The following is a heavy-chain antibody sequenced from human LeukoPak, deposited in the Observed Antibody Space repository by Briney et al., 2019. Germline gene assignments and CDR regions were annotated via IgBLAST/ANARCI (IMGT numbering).Heavy chain of an antibody. V-gene: IGHV4-39*07. CDR1: GGSISSGNYF. CDR3: ARERHASDWRPLDS. Sequence: PSATLSLTCSDSGGSISSGNYFWGWVRQSPGKGLEWIGTMSHSGSAYYNPSLKSRLTISVDTSKNQFSLKLSSVTAADTAVYYCARERHASDWRPLDSWGQGTLVTVSS. D-gene: IGHD2-2*01. CDR2: MSHSGSA. J-gene: IGHJ4*02.